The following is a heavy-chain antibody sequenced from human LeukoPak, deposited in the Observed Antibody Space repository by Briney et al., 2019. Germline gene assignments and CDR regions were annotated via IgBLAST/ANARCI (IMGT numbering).Heavy chain of an antibody. Sequence: ASVKVSCKVSGYTLTELSMHWVRQAPGKGLEWMGGFDPEDGETIYAQKFQGRVTMIEDTSTDTAYMELSSLRSEDTAVYYCATELRLFGVVMNGMDVWGQGTTVTVSS. CDR3: ATELRLFGVVMNGMDV. V-gene: IGHV1-24*01. D-gene: IGHD3-3*01. CDR1: GYTLTELS. CDR2: FDPEDGET. J-gene: IGHJ6*02.